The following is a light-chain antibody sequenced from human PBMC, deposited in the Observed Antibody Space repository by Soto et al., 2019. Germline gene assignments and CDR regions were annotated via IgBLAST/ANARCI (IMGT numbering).Light chain of an antibody. CDR1: SSDVGSYTR. J-gene: IGLJ3*02. CDR3: SSYTSSGTWV. Sequence: QSALTQPPSVSGSPGQSVTISCTGTSSDVGSYTRVSWYQQPPGTAPKLMICQVSNRPSRVPDRFSGSKSGNTASLTISGRQAEEGADYYCSSYTSSGTWVFGGGTKVTVL. CDR2: QVS. V-gene: IGLV2-18*02.